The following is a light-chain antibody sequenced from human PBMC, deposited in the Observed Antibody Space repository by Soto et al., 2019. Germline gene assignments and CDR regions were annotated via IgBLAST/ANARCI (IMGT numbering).Light chain of an antibody. Sequence: EIVLTQSPGTLSLSPGERATLSCRASQSVSSSYLAWYQPKPGQAPRLVIYGASSRATGIPDRLSGSGSGPDFTLTISRLESEDFAVYYCQQYSSSRYTFGQGTKLEI. V-gene: IGKV3-20*01. CDR2: GAS. CDR1: QSVSSSY. J-gene: IGKJ2*01. CDR3: QQYSSSRYT.